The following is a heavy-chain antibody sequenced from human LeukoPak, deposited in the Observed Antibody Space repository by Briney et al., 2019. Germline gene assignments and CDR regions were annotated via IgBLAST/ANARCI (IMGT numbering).Heavy chain of an antibody. D-gene: IGHD2-15*01. J-gene: IGHJ6*02. CDR1: GYTFTSYG. CDR2: ISAYNGNT. Sequence: ASVKVSCKASGYTFTSYGISWVRQAPGQGLERMGWISAYNGNTNYAQKLQGRVTMTTDTSTSTAYMELRSLRSDDTAVYYCARDTCRWGYCSGGSCYSCGMDVWGQGTTVTVSS. V-gene: IGHV1-18*01. CDR3: ARDTCRWGYCSGGSCYSCGMDV.